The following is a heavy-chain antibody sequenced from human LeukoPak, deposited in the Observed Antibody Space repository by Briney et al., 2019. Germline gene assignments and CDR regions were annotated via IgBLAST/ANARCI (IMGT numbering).Heavy chain of an antibody. CDR1: GYTFTSYG. CDR2: ISAYNGNT. CDR3: ARDYGFDPIGGNFDY. V-gene: IGHV1-18*01. D-gene: IGHD3-3*01. J-gene: IGHJ4*02. Sequence: ASVTVSCKASGYTFTSYGISWVRQAPGQGLEWMGWISAYNGNTNYAQKLQGRVTMTTDTSTSTAYMELRSLRSDDTAVYYCARDYGFDPIGGNFDYWGQGTLVTVSS.